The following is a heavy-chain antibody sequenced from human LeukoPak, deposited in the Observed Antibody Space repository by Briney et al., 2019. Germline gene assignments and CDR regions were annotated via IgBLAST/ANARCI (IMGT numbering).Heavy chain of an antibody. V-gene: IGHV1-46*01. D-gene: IGHD4-17*01. CDR1: GYTFTSYY. Sequence: VASVKVSCKASGYTFTSYYMHWVRQAPGQGLEWMGIINPSGGSTSYEQKFQGRVTMTRDMSTSTVYMELSSLRSEDTAVYYCARAPLYGDYVGWFDPWGQGTLVTVSS. J-gene: IGHJ5*02. CDR3: ARAPLYGDYVGWFDP. CDR2: INPSGGST.